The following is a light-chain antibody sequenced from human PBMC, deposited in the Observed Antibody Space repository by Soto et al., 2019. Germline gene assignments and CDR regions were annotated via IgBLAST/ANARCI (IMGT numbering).Light chain of an antibody. J-gene: IGKJ1*01. CDR2: GAS. Sequence: EIVLTQSPGTLSLSPGERATLSCRASQNIGSSLAWYQQKPGQGPRLLIYGASTRATGIPDRISGSGSGTDFTLTISRLDPDDFAVFYCQQYGGSPPTFGQGTKVEIK. CDR3: QQYGGSPPT. CDR1: QNIGSS. V-gene: IGKV3-20*01.